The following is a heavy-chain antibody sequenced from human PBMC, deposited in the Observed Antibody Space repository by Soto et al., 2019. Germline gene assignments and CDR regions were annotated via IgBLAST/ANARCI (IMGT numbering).Heavy chain of an antibody. CDR3: ATRDTGRVY. CDR2: SHQSGNT. CDR1: GVSISSHDW. J-gene: IGHJ4*02. D-gene: IGHD5-18*01. V-gene: IGHV4-4*02. Sequence: QVQLQESGPGLAKPSGTLSLTCAVSGVSISSHDWWTWVRQPPGKGLEWIGESHQSGNTHYNSSLESRVTISLDKSKNQLSLQLTSVTVADTAVYYCATRDTGRVYWGQGTLVTVSS.